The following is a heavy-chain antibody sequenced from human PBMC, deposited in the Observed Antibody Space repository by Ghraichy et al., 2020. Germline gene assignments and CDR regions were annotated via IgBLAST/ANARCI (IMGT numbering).Heavy chain of an antibody. CDR2: MNPNSGNT. CDR3: ASGRDFWSGYYTTLMDV. D-gene: IGHD3-3*01. J-gene: IGHJ6*02. Sequence: ASVKVSCKASGYTFTSYDINWVRQATGQGLEWMGWMNPNSGNTGYAQKFQGRVTMTRNTSISTAYMELSSLRSEDTAVYYCASGRDFWSGYYTTLMDVWGQGTTVTVSS. CDR1: GYTFTSYD. V-gene: IGHV1-8*01.